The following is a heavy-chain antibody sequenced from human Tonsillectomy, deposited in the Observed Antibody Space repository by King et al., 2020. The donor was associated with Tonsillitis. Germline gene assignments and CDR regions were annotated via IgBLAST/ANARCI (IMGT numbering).Heavy chain of an antibody. CDR1: GFTFNTYT. D-gene: IGHD3-22*01. Sequence: VQLVESGGGLVKPGGSLRLSCAASGFTFNTYTMNWVRQAPGKGLEWVSFISSSSSYIYYADSVKGRFTISRDNAKNSLYLQMNSLRAEDTAVYYCAREGVGGYGLGYDTSGPFDYWGQGTLVTVSS. V-gene: IGHV3-21*01. J-gene: IGHJ4*02. CDR3: AREGVGGYGLGYDTSGPFDY. CDR2: ISSSSSYI.